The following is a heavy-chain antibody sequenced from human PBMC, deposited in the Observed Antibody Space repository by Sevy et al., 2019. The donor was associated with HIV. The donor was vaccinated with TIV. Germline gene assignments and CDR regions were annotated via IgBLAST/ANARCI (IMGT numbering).Heavy chain of an antibody. CDR2: ISGSGGST. CDR1: GFTFSSYA. V-gene: IGHV3-23*01. Sequence: GTLRLSCAASGFTFSSYAMRWVRQAPGKGLEWVSAISGSGGSTYNADSVKGRFTISRDNSKNTLYLQMNSLRAEDTAVYYCAKGRGWSGEYDFDYWGQGTLVTVSS. J-gene: IGHJ4*02. D-gene: IGHD6-19*01. CDR3: AKGRGWSGEYDFDY.